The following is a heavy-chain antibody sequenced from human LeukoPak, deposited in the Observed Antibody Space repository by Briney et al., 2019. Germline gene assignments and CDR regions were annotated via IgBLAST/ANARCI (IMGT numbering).Heavy chain of an antibody. CDR3: ARDRGSGYDWVVDY. V-gene: IGHV3-30-3*01. CDR1: GFTFSSYA. J-gene: IGHJ4*02. Sequence: GGSLRLSCEASGFTFSSYAMHWVRQAPGKGLEWVAVVSYDGSNKYYADSVKGRFTVSRDNAKNSLYLQMNSLRAEDTAVYYCARDRGSGYDWVVDYWGQGTLVTVSS. D-gene: IGHD5-12*01. CDR2: VSYDGSNK.